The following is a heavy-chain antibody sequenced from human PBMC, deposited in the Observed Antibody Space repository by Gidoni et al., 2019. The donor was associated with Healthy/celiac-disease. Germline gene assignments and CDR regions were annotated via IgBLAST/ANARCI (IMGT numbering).Heavy chain of an antibody. D-gene: IGHD3-22*01. Sequence: EVQLVESGGGLVQPGGSLRLSCAASGFTFSSYEMNWVRQAPGKGLEWVSYLSSSGSTIYYADSVKGRFTIARDNAKNSLYLQMNSLRAEDTAVYYCARDPTPYDSSGSRGGFWGQGTLVTVSS. CDR2: LSSSGSTI. CDR3: ARDPTPYDSSGSRGGF. J-gene: IGHJ4*02. V-gene: IGHV3-48*03. CDR1: GFTFSSYE.